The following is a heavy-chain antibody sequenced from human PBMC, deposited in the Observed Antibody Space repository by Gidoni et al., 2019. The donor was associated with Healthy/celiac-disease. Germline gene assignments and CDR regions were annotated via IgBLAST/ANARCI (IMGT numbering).Heavy chain of an antibody. CDR1: SYG. J-gene: IGHJ6*02. CDR3: AKDLRLIYGDEVYYYYYGMDV. Sequence: SYGMHWVRQAPGKGLEWVAVISYDGSNKYYADSVKGRFTISRDNSKNTLYLQMNSLSAEDTAVYYCAKDLRLIYGDEVYYYYYGMDVWGQGTTVTVSS. D-gene: IGHD4-17*01. V-gene: IGHV3-30*18. CDR2: ISYDGSNK.